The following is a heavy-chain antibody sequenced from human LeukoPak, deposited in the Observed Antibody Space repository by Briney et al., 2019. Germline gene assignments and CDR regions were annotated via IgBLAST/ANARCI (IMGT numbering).Heavy chain of an antibody. V-gene: IGHV3-7*01. CDR3: ARRRGDY. CDR1: GFTFSSYY. D-gene: IGHD3-10*01. CDR2: VKEDGSAK. Sequence: GGSLRLSCAASGFTFSSYYMSWVRQAPEKGLEWVANVKEDGSAKYYVDSVKGRFTISRDNAKNSLYLQMNSLRAEDTAVYYCARRRGDYWGQGILVTVSS. J-gene: IGHJ4*02.